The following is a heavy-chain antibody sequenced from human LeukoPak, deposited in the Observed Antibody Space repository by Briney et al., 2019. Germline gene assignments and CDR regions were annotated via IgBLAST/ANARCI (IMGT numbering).Heavy chain of an antibody. D-gene: IGHD3-22*01. J-gene: IGHJ5*02. CDR3: ATSFDSSGYLTPIPYNWFDP. Sequence: ASVKVSCKASGGTFSSYAISWARQAPGQGLEWMGGIIPIFGTANYAQKFQGRVTITADESTSTAYMELSSLRSEDTAVYYCATSFDSSGYLTPIPYNWFDPWGQGTLVTVSS. V-gene: IGHV1-69*13. CDR1: GGTFSSYA. CDR2: IIPIFGTA.